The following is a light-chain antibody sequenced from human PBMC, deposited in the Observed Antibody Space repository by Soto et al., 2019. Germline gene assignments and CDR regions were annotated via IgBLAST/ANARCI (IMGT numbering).Light chain of an antibody. V-gene: IGLV6-57*02. CDR1: SGSIASNY. CDR3: QSYGDNNQV. Sequence: NFMLTQPHSVSASPGKTVTISCTGSSGSIASNYVQWFQQRPGSAPTTVIYEDNKRPSGVPDRFSGSIDSSSNSASLTISGLKTEDEADYYCQSYGDNNQVFGGGTKVTVL. CDR2: EDN. J-gene: IGLJ3*02.